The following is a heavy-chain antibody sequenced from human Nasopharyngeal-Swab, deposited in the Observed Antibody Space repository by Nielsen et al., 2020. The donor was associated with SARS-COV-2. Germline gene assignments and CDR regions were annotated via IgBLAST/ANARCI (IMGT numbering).Heavy chain of an antibody. Sequence: GESLKIPFAASGFTFSDSAIHWVRQASGKGLEWVGRIRSKGNNYATAYAASVKGRFIIFRDDPTNTAYLQMNSLKTEDTAVYYCTRCGGGCYSGRDYWGQGTLVTVSS. CDR1: GFTFSDSA. CDR3: TRCGGGCYSGRDY. V-gene: IGHV3-73*01. D-gene: IGHD2-21*02. CDR2: IRSKGNNYAT. J-gene: IGHJ4*02.